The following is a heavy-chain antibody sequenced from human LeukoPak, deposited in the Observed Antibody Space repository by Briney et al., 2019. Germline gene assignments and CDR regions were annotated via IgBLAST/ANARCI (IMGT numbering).Heavy chain of an antibody. D-gene: IGHD3-22*01. CDR1: GYTLTELS. J-gene: IGHJ4*02. Sequence: ASVKVSCKVSGYTLTELSMHWVRQAPGKGLEWMGGFDPEDGETIYAQKFQGRVTMTEDTSTDTVYMELSSLRSEDTAVYYCATGGHVRVYDSSAYYGHYWGQGTLVTVSS. CDR2: FDPEDGET. CDR3: ATGGHVRVYDSSAYYGHY. V-gene: IGHV1-24*01.